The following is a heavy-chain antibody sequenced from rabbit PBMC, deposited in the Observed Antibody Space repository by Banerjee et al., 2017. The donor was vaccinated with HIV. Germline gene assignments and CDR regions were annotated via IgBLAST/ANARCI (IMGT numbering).Heavy chain of an antibody. CDR2: IYTGSSGST. CDR1: GFSFSSSYY. J-gene: IGHJ6*01. CDR3: ARRGDYSYSAMDL. D-gene: IGHD6-1*01. V-gene: IGHV1S40*01. Sequence: QSLEESGGDLVKPGASLTLTCTASGFSFSSSYYMCWVRQAPGKGLEWIACIYTGSSGSTYYASWAKGRFTISKTSSTTVTLQMTSLTAADTATYFCARRGDYSYSAMDLWGQGTLVTVS.